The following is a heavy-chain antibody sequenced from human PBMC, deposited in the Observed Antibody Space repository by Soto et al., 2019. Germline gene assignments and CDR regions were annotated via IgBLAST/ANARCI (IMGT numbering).Heavy chain of an antibody. J-gene: IGHJ6*03. CDR2: LSWNGGAV. CDR1: GFTFDVYA. Sequence: VQLVESGGGLVQPGGSLRLSCAASGFTFDVYAMHWVRQAPGKDLEWVSGLSWNGGAVGYADSVKGRFTISRDNAKNSLYLQMNSLRPEDTALYYCTKAAAVAGDYYYFYYMDVWGKGTTVTVSS. D-gene: IGHD6-19*01. V-gene: IGHV3-9*01. CDR3: TKAAAVAGDYYYFYYMDV.